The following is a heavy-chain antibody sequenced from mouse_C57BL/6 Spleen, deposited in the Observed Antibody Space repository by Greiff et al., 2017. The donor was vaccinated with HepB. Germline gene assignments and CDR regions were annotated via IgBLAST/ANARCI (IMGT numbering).Heavy chain of an antibody. Sequence: EVMLVESGGGLVKPGGSLKLSCAASGFTFSDYGMHWVRQAPEKGLEWVAYISSGSSTIYYADTVKGRFTISRDNAKNTLFLQMTSLRSEETAMYYCASYYYGSSYYWYFDVWGTGTTVTVSS. D-gene: IGHD1-1*01. V-gene: IGHV5-17*01. CDR3: ASYYYGSSYYWYFDV. J-gene: IGHJ1*03. CDR2: ISSGSSTI. CDR1: GFTFSDYG.